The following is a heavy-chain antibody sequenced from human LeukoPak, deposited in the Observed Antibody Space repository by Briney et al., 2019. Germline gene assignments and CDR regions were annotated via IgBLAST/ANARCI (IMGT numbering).Heavy chain of an antibody. CDR3: ARDPIAAEDSSSWPNEGY. CDR1: GYTFTGYY. CDR2: INPNSGGT. V-gene: IGHV1-2*06. D-gene: IGHD6-13*01. J-gene: IGHJ4*02. Sequence: GVSVKVSCKASGYTFTGYYMHWVRQAPGQGLEWMGRINPNSGGTNYAQKFQGRVTMTRDTSISTAYMELSRLRSDDTAVYYCARDPIAAEDSSSWPNEGYWGQGTLVTVSS.